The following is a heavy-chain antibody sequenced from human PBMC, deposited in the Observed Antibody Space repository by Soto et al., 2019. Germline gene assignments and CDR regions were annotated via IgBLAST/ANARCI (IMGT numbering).Heavy chain of an antibody. D-gene: IGHD1-7*01. J-gene: IGHJ6*02. CDR3: ARDRSKLELRSSYGMDV. CDR1: GFTFSSYG. CDR2: IWYDGSNK. V-gene: IGHV3-33*01. Sequence: GGSLRLSCAASGFTFSSYGMHWVRQAPGKGLEWVAVIWYDGSNKYYADSVKGRFTISRDNSKNTLYLQMNSLRAEDTAVYYCARDRSKLELRSSYGMDVWGQGTTVTVSS.